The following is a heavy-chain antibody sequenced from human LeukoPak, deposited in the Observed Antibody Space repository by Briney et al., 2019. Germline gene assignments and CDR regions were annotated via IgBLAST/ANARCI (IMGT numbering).Heavy chain of an antibody. D-gene: IGHD2-2*01. CDR1: GYTFTSYA. Sequence: GASVKVSCKASGYTFTSYAISWVRQAPGQGLEWMGGIIPIFGTANYAQKFQGRVTITTDESTSTAYMELSSLRSEDTAVYYCASWHNDCSSTSCYGNYYYYYYMDVWGKGTTVTVSS. CDR3: ASWHNDCSSTSCYGNYYYYYYMDV. J-gene: IGHJ6*03. CDR2: IIPIFGTA. V-gene: IGHV1-69*05.